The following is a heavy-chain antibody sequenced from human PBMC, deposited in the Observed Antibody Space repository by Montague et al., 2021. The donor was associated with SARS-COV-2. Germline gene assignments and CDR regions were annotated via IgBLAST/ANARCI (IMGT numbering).Heavy chain of an antibody. CDR3: ARDPWRITIFGVVTRYGMDV. Sequence: SETLSLTCTVSGSSVSSGSYYWSWIRQPPGEGLEWIGYIYYSGSTNYNPSLKSRVTISVDTSKNQFSLKLSSVTAADTAVYYCARDPWRITIFGVVTRYGMDVWGQGTTVTVSS. D-gene: IGHD3-3*01. CDR1: GSSVSSGSYY. J-gene: IGHJ6*02. V-gene: IGHV4-61*01. CDR2: IYYSGST.